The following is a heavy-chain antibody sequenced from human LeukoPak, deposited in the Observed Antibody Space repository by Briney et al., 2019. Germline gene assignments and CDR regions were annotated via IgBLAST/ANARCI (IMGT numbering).Heavy chain of an antibody. CDR1: GFTFSSYA. J-gene: IGHJ4*02. V-gene: IGHV3-30-3*01. D-gene: IGHD3-3*01. Sequence: GGSLRLSCAASGFTFSSYAMHWVRQAPGKGLEWVAVISYDGSNKHYADSVKGRFTISRDNAKNSLYLQMNSLRAEDMALYYCAKGASDFWSGYYFDYWGQGTLVTVSS. CDR2: ISYDGSNK. CDR3: AKGASDFWSGYYFDY.